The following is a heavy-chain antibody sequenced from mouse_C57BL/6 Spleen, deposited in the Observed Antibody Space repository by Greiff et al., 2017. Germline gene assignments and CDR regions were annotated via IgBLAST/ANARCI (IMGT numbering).Heavy chain of an antibody. CDR2: IYPGDGDT. J-gene: IGHJ2*01. Sequence: QVQLQQSGAELVKPGASVKISCKASGYAFSSYWMNWVKQRPGKGLEWIGQIYPGDGDTNYNGKFKGKATLTADKSSSTAYMQLSSLTSEDSAVYFCARAGNYYGSRGFDYWGQGTTLTVSS. CDR3: ARAGNYYGSRGFDY. CDR1: GYAFSSYW. D-gene: IGHD1-1*01. V-gene: IGHV1-80*01.